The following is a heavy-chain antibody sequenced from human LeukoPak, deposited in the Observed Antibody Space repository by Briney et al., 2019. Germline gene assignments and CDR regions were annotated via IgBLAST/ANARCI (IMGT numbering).Heavy chain of an antibody. CDR1: GDTLTELS. J-gene: IGHJ4*02. Sequence: ASVKVSCKVSGDTLTELSIHWVRQAPGKGLEWMGGFDPKEGKRVYAQNFQGRVTMTEDTSSGSAYMELNSLRSEDTGVYYCARVGYDSSGTGLFDYWGQGTLVTVSS. CDR2: FDPKEGKR. D-gene: IGHD3-22*01. V-gene: IGHV1-24*01. CDR3: ARVGYDSSGTGLFDY.